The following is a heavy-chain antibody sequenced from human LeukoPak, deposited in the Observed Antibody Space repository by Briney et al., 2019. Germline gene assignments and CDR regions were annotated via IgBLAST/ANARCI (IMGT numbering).Heavy chain of an antibody. CDR3: AKCYSNYVWYYMDV. CDR1: GFTFSSYA. J-gene: IGHJ6*03. CDR2: ISGSGGST. D-gene: IGHD4-11*01. Sequence: GGSLRLSCAASGFTFSSYAMSWVRQAPGKGLEWVSTISGSGGSTYYANSVKGRITISRDKTKNTLYLQMNSLRAEDTAVYYCAKCYSNYVWYYMDVWGKGTTVTVSS. V-gene: IGHV3-23*01.